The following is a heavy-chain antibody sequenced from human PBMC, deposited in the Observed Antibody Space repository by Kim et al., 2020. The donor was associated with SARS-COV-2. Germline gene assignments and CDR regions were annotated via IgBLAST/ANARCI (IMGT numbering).Heavy chain of an antibody. Sequence: ASVKVSCKVSGYTLTELSMHWVRQAPGKGLEWMGGFDPEDGETIYAQKFQGRVTMTEDTSTDTAYMELSSLRSEDTAVYYCATVGFRMGLPTYYFDYWGQGTLVTVSS. V-gene: IGHV1-24*01. D-gene: IGHD2-15*01. CDR3: ATVGFRMGLPTYYFDY. CDR1: GYTLTELS. J-gene: IGHJ4*02. CDR2: FDPEDGET.